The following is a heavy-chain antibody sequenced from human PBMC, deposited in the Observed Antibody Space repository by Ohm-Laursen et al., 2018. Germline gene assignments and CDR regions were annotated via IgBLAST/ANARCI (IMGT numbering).Heavy chain of an antibody. Sequence: SHTLSLTCTVSGGSIRSYYWIWIRQPPGKGLEWIGYIYYSGSTNYNPSLKSRVTISEDTSKNQFSLKLSTVTAADTAVYYCARGPIVVVRAGIRGIDYGGQGTLVTVSS. CDR1: GGSIRSYY. J-gene: IGHJ4*02. CDR3: ARGPIVVVRAGIRGIDY. V-gene: IGHV4-59*12. D-gene: IGHD2-2*02. CDR2: IYYSGST.